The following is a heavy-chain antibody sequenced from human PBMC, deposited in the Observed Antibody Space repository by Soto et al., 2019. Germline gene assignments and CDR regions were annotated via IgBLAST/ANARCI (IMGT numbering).Heavy chain of an antibody. J-gene: IGHJ6*01. Sequence: EVQLLESGGGLVQPGGSLTLSCVASGFRLSTYAMSWVRQAPGKGLEWVSTIDIGGGTYYADSVKGRCTISRDISKNSLYLQMNSLRAEDTALYYCVTTYRETYYYQGMDVW. CDR2: IDIGGGT. V-gene: IGHV3-23*01. CDR3: VTTYRETYYYQGMDV. D-gene: IGHD2-21*01. CDR1: GFRLSTYA.